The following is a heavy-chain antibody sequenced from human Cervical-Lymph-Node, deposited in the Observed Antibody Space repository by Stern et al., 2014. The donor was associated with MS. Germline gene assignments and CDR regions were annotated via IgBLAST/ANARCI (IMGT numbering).Heavy chain of an antibody. J-gene: IGHJ4*02. CDR1: GFTVSSYA. D-gene: IGHD6-19*01. Sequence: EVQLVESGGGLVQPGGSLRLSCAASGFTVSSYAMSWVRQAPGKGLEWVSVITGSGGSTYYADSVKGRFTISRDNSKNTLYLQMNSLRAEDTAVYYCAKSDGNGLYTGGYWGQGPLVTVSS. CDR3: AKSDGNGLYTGGY. V-gene: IGHV3-23*04. CDR2: ITGSGGST.